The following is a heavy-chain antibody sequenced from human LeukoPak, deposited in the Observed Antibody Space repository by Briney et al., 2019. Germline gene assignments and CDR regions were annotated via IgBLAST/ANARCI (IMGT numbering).Heavy chain of an antibody. CDR3: ARENYYDSSGIFDY. Sequence: PSETLSLTCTVSGVSISSDNYYWSWIRQHPGKGLEWIGYIYYSGSTYYNPSLKSRVTISVDSSKNQFSLYLTSVTAADTAVYYRARENYYDSSGIFDYWGQGTLVTVSS. D-gene: IGHD3-22*01. CDR2: IYYSGST. J-gene: IGHJ4*02. V-gene: IGHV4-31*03. CDR1: GVSISSDNYY.